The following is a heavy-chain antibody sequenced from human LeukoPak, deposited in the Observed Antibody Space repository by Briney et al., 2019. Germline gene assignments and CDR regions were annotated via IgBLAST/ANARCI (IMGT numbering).Heavy chain of an antibody. V-gene: IGHV3-30*18. D-gene: IGHD3-9*01. CDR1: GFTFSSYG. Sequence: GGSLRLSCAASGFTFSSYGMHWVRQAPGKGLEWVAVISYDGSNKYYADSVKGRFTISRDNSKNTLYLQMNSLRAEDTAVYYCAKALTYYDILTGLNYYFDYWGQGTLVTVSS. J-gene: IGHJ4*02. CDR3: AKALTYYDILTGLNYYFDY. CDR2: ISYDGSNK.